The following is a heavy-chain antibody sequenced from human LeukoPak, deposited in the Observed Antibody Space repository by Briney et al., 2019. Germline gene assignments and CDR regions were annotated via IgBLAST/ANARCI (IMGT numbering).Heavy chain of an antibody. J-gene: IGHJ6*03. CDR2: ISGSGGRT. V-gene: IGHV3-23*01. Sequence: GGSLRLSCAVSGFTFSNYGMSWVRQAPGKGLEWVSTISGSGGRTYYADSVKGRFTISRDNSKNTLYLQMNSLRAEDTAVYYCAKDDSGSYYPYYYYMDVWGKGTTVTISS. D-gene: IGHD1-26*01. CDR1: GFTFSNYG. CDR3: AKDDSGSYYPYYYYMDV.